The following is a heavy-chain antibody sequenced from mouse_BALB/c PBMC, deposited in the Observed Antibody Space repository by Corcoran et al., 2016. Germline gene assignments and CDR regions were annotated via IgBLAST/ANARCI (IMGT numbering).Heavy chain of an antibody. J-gene: IGHJ3*01. CDR2: IFPGSGNT. CDR3: ASGDYDYGGVDY. CDR1: GYSFTSYY. Sequence: QVQLQQSGPELVKPGASVKISCKASGYSFTSYYIHWVKQRPGQGLEWIGWIFPGSGNTKYNEKFKGTATLTADTSSSTAYMQLSSLTSEDSAVYVCASGDYDYGGVDYWGQGTLVTVSS. D-gene: IGHD2-4*01. V-gene: IGHV1-66*01.